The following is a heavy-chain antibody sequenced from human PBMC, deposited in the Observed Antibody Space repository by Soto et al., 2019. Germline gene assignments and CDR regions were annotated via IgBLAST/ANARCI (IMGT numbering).Heavy chain of an antibody. CDR3: ARGGSSSPGYYYYYYGMDV. CDR2: INPNSGGT. V-gene: IGHV1-2*04. Sequence: ASVKVSCKASGYTVTGYYMHWVRQAPGQGLEWMGWINPNSGGTNYAQKFQGWVTMTRDTSISTAYMELRRLRSDDTAVYYCARGGSSSPGYYYYYYGMDVWGQGTTVTVSS. CDR1: GYTVTGYY. J-gene: IGHJ6*02. D-gene: IGHD6-6*01.